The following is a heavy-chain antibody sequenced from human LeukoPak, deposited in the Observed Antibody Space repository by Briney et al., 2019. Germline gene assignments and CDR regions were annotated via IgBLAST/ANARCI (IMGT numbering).Heavy chain of an antibody. J-gene: IGHJ6*03. D-gene: IGHD3-10*01. CDR2: INPSGGST. CDR1: GYTFTSYY. Sequence: GASVKVSCKASGYTFTSYYMHWVRQAPGQGLEWMGIINPSGGSTSYAQKFQGRVTMTRDMSTSTVYMELSSLRSEDTAVYYCARTPRFGELLKVYYYYMDVWGKGTTVTISS. V-gene: IGHV1-46*01. CDR3: ARTPRFGELLKVYYYYMDV.